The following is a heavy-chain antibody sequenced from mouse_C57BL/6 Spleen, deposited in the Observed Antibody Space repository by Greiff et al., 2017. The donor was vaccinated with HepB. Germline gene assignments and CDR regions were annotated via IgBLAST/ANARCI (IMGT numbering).Heavy chain of an antibody. CDR2: IWSGGST. D-gene: IGHD2-2*01. V-gene: IGHV2-2*01. CDR3: ASASTMVTTGEYAMDY. Sequence: QVQLKESGPGLVQPSQSLSITCTVSGFSLTSYGVHWVRQSPGKGLEWLGVIWSGGSTDYNAAFISRLSISKDNSKSQVFFKMNSLQADDTAIYYCASASTMVTTGEYAMDYWGQGTSVTVSS. CDR1: GFSLTSYG. J-gene: IGHJ4*01.